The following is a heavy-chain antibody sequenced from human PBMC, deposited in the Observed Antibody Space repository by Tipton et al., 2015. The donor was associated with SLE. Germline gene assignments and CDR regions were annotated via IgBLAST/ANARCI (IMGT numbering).Heavy chain of an antibody. D-gene: IGHD3-10*01. CDR1: GGSISGHY. V-gene: IGHV4-59*08. CDR3: GKNMGLYGFDAFDI. CDR2: IYSGGRT. Sequence: TLSLTCTVSGGSISGHYWSWIRQPHGKGLEGIGYIYSGGRTNYNPSLKSRVTISVDTSKNKFSLNLSSVTAADTAVYYCGKNMGLYGFDAFDIWGQGTLVTVSS. J-gene: IGHJ3*02.